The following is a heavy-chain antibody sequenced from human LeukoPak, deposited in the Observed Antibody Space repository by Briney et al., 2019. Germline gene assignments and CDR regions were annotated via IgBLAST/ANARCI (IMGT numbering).Heavy chain of an antibody. CDR1: GFTVSSNY. D-gene: IGHD3-22*01. CDR2: IYSGGRI. Sequence: GGSLRLSCAASGFTVSSNYMSWVRQAPGKGLEWVSVIYSGGRIYYADSVKGRFTTSRDNSKNTLYLQMNSLRAEDTAVYYCGGYSPYLDYWGQGTLVTVSS. J-gene: IGHJ4*02. V-gene: IGHV3-66*01. CDR3: GGYSPYLDY.